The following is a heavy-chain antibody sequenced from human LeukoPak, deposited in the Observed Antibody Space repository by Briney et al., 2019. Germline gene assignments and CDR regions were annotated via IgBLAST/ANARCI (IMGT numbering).Heavy chain of an antibody. CDR3: ARKYVVTSSLDD. D-gene: IGHD3-16*02. CDR1: RESPTVYY. CDR2: IKHRGST. Sequence: PETLSHTCALYRESPTVYYWSWIRPPPGKGREWIGEIKHRGSTNYTPSQKSRVTISVDTSKVQFSLKLRSVTAADTAVYYCARKYVVTSSLDDWGQGTLVTVSS. J-gene: IGHJ4*02. V-gene: IGHV4-34*01.